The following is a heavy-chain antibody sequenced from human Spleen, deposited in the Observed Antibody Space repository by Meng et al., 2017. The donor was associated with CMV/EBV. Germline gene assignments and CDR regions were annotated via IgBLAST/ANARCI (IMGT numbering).Heavy chain of an antibody. CDR2: ISSSSSYM. CDR1: GFTFSMYS. D-gene: IGHD2-2*01. V-gene: IGHV3-21*04. CDR3: ARGAVVPAAFYYYGMDV. J-gene: IGHJ6*02. Sequence: GESLKISCAASGFTFSMYSMNWVRQAPGKGLEWLSSISSSSSYMYYVDSVKGRFTISRDNAKNLLYLQMNSLRAADTAVYYCARGAVVPAAFYYYGMDVWGQGTTVTVSS.